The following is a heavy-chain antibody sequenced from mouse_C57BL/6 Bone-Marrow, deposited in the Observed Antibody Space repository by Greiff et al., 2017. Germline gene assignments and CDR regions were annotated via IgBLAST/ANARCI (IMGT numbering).Heavy chain of an antibody. J-gene: IGHJ2*01. CDR1: GYTFTSYW. CDR3: GGLDYDGDY. V-gene: IGHV1-59*01. Sequence: QVQLQQPGAELVRPGTSVKLSCKASGYTFTSYWMHWVKQRPGQGLEWIGVIDPSDSYTNYNQKFKGKATLTVDTSSSTAYMQLSSLTSEDSAVYYCGGLDYDGDYWGQGTTLTVSS. CDR2: IDPSDSYT. D-gene: IGHD2-4*01.